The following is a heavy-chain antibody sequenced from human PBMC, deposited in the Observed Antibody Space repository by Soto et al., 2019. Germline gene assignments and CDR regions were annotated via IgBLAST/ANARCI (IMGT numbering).Heavy chain of an antibody. D-gene: IGHD3-10*01. CDR1: GFTFSSYG. CDR3: AKDRRVRGFNGMDV. V-gene: IGHV3-30*18. Sequence: QVQLVESGGGVVQPGRSLRLSCAASGFTFSSYGMHWVRQAPGKGLEWVAVISYDGGNKDYADSVKGRFTISRDNSKNTLYLQMNSLGAEDTAVYYCAKDRRVRGFNGMDVWGQGTTVTVSS. CDR2: ISYDGGNK. J-gene: IGHJ6*02.